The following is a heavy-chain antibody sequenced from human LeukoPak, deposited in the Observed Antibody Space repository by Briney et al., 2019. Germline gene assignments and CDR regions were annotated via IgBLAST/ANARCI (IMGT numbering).Heavy chain of an antibody. CDR2: ISSSGSTI. V-gene: IGHV3-48*04. J-gene: IGHJ6*03. D-gene: IGHD3-10*01. Sequence: GGSLRLSCAASGFTFSSYGMSWVRQAPGKGLEWVSYISSSGSTIYYADSVKGRFTISRDNAKNSLYLQMNSLRAEDTAVYYCARGPYASGSYGRRGWVHYMDVWGKGTTVTISS. CDR3: ARGPYASGSYGRRGWVHYMDV. CDR1: GFTFSSYG.